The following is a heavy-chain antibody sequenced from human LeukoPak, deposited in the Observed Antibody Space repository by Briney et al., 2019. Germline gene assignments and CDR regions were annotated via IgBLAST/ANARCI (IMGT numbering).Heavy chain of an antibody. CDR1: GFTFNNYA. V-gene: IGHV3-23*01. J-gene: IGHJ6*02. CDR3: AKGRLGDYYYDMDV. CDR2: ITYSGGTT. Sequence: GESLRLSCAASGFTFNNYALTWVRQAPGKGLEWVSTITYSGGTTYYAVSVKGRFTLSRDNSKNTLYLQMNSLRAEDTAVYYCAKGRLGDYYYDMDVWGQGTTVTVSS.